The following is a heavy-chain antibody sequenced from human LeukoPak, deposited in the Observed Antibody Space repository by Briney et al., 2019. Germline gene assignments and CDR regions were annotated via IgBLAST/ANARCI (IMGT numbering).Heavy chain of an antibody. Sequence: ASVKVSCKASGYTFTSYGISWVRQAPGQGLEWMGWISAYNGNTNYAQKLQGRVTMTTDTSTSTAYMELRSLRSDNTAVYYCARRYCSSTSCYSGAFDIWGQGTMVTVSS. J-gene: IGHJ3*02. CDR1: GYTFTSYG. V-gene: IGHV1-18*01. D-gene: IGHD2-2*01. CDR3: ARRYCSSTSCYSGAFDI. CDR2: ISAYNGNT.